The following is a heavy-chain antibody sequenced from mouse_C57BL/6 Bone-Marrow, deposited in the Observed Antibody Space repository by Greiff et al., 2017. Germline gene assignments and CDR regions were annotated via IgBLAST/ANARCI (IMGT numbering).Heavy chain of an antibody. D-gene: IGHD1-1*01. Sequence: QVQLQPPGAELVMPGASVKLSCKASGYTFTSYWMHWVTQRPGQGLEWIGEIDPSDSYTNYNQKFKGKSTLTVDKSSSTAYMQLSSLTSEDSAVYYCARGPTVAPYFDYWGQGTTLTVAA. CDR1: GYTFTSYW. J-gene: IGHJ2*01. V-gene: IGHV1-69*01. CDR3: ARGPTVAPYFDY. CDR2: IDPSDSYT.